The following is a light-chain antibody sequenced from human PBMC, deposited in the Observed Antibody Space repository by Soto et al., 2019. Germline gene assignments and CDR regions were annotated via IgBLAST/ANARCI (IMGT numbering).Light chain of an antibody. J-gene: IGKJ2*01. CDR3: QQYHNWPPQYT. Sequence: EIVLTQSPGTLSLSPGERATLSCRASQSVSSSYLAWYQQKPGQAPRLLIYGASTRATDIPARFSGSGSGTEFTLTISSLQSEDFAVYYCQQYHNWPPQYTFGQGTKLEIK. V-gene: IGKV3-15*01. CDR2: GAS. CDR1: QSVSSSY.